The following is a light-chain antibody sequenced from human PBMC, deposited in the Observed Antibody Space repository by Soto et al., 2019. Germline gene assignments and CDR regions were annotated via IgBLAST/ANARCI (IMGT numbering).Light chain of an antibody. CDR2: DAS. CDR1: QSVGTF. V-gene: IGKV3-11*01. Sequence: EIVLTQSPDTLSLSPGERATLSCRASQSVGTFVAWYQQKPGQAPRLLIYDASNRAAGIPARFSGSGSGTDFTLTISRLEPEDFAVYYCQQCNSWPQWTFGPGTKVDIK. CDR3: QQCNSWPQWT. J-gene: IGKJ1*01.